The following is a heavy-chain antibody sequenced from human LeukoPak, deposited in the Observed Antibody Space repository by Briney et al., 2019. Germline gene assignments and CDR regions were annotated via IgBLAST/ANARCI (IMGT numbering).Heavy chain of an antibody. CDR3: ARDPPYYGSGTLQVGSYGMDV. D-gene: IGHD3-10*01. CDR1: RFTFSSYA. J-gene: IGHJ6*02. CDR2: ISGSGGST. V-gene: IGHV3-23*01. Sequence: PGGSLRLSCAASRFTFSSYAMSWVRQAPGKGLEWVSAISGSGGSTYYADSVKGRFTISRDNSKNTLYLQMNSLRAEDTAVYYCARDPPYYGSGTLQVGSYGMDVWGQGTTVTVSS.